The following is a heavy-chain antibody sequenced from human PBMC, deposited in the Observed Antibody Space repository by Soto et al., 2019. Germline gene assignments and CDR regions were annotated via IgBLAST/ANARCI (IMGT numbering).Heavy chain of an antibody. CDR3: ARVYDFWSGYYLNYYYYYYMDV. CDR2: INSDGSST. CDR1: GFTFSSYW. Sequence: GGSLRLSCAASGFTFSSYWMHWVRQAPGKGLVWVSRINSDGSSTSYADSVKGRFTISRDNAKNTLYLQMNSLRAEDTAVYYCARVYDFWSGYYLNYYYYYYMDVWGKGTTVTVSS. D-gene: IGHD3-3*01. V-gene: IGHV3-74*01. J-gene: IGHJ6*03.